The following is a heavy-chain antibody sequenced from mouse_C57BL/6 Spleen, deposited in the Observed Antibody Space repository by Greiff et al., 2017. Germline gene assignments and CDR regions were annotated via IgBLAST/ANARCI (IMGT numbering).Heavy chain of an antibody. J-gene: IGHJ2*01. D-gene: IGHD1-1*01. CDR1: GYTFTSYW. Sequence: QVQLQQPGAELVRPGSSVKLSCKASGYTFTSYWMHWVKQRPIQGLEWIGNIDPSDSETHYNQKFKDKATLTVDKSSSTAYMQLISLTSEDSAVYYCARWGGSSYFDYWGQGTTLTVSS. CDR3: ARWGGSSYFDY. CDR2: IDPSDSET. V-gene: IGHV1-52*01.